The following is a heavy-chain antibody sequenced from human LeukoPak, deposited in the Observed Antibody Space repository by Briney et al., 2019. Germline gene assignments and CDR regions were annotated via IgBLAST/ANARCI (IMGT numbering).Heavy chain of an antibody. V-gene: IGHV3-48*04. CDR3: AKDEGSSSSSGGFDY. CDR1: GFTFSTYS. Sequence: GGSLRLSCAASGFTFSTYSMNWVRQTPGKGLGWVSYISSSSSTILYADSVKGRFTISRDNAKNSLYLQMNSLRAEDMALYYCAKDEGSSSSSGGFDYWGQGTLVTVSS. J-gene: IGHJ4*02. D-gene: IGHD6-6*01. CDR2: ISSSSSTI.